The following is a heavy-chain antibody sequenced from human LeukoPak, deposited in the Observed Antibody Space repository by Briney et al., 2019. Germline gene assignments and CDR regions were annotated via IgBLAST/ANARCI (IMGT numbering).Heavy chain of an antibody. CDR3: ARDQSSWFDY. D-gene: IGHD6-13*01. Sequence: GGSLRLSFAASGFTFSSYEMNWVRRAPGKGLEWVSYISSSGSTIYYADSVKGRFTISRDNAKNSLYLQMNSLRAEDTAVYYCARDQSSWFDYWGQGTLVTVSS. J-gene: IGHJ4*02. V-gene: IGHV3-48*03. CDR2: ISSSGSTI. CDR1: GFTFSSYE.